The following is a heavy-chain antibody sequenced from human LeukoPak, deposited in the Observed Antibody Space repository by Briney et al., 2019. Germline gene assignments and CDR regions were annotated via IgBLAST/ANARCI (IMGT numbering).Heavy chain of an antibody. CDR1: GPTFSSYV. D-gene: IGHD3-9*01. CDR2: ITGSGVTT. V-gene: IGHV3-23*01. J-gene: IGHJ4*02. CDR3: AKEIYYYID. Sequence: PGGSLRLSCAASGPTFSSYVMTWVRQAPGKGLEWVSGITGSGVTTYYADSVKGRFTISRDNSKNTLYLQMNSLRADDTAVYYCAKEIYYYIDWGQGTLVTASS.